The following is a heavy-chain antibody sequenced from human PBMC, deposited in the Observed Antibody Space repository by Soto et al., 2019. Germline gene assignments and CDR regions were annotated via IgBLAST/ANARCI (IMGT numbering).Heavy chain of an antibody. CDR2: ISYDGSNT. V-gene: IGHV3-30*03. CDR3: ARISRYWSGGECHA. D-gene: IGHD2-8*02. Sequence: GGSLRLSCAASGVSFNSYDMHWVRQAPGKGPEWVAIISYDGSNTYYSDSVRGRFTISRDNSEDTLYLQMHSLRSEDTAIYYCARISRYWSGGECHAWGQGT. CDR1: GVSFNSYD. J-gene: IGHJ5*02.